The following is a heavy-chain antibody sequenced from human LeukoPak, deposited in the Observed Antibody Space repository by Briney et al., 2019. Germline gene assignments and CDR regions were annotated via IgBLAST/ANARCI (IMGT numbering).Heavy chain of an antibody. CDR3: ARVYTTGIGILSNYFDY. J-gene: IGHJ4*02. CDR2: MYYSGST. CDR1: GGSISSSSYY. Sequence: SETLSLTCTVSGGSISSSSYYWGWIRQPPGKGLEWIGSMYYSGSTYYNPSLKSRVTISVDTSKNQFSLKLSSVTAADTAVYYCARVYTTGIGILSNYFDYWGQGTLVTVSS. D-gene: IGHD5/OR15-5a*01. V-gene: IGHV4-39*07.